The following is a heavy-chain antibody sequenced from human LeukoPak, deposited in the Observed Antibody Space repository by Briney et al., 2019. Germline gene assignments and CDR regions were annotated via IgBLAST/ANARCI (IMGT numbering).Heavy chain of an antibody. D-gene: IGHD6-13*01. CDR2: IYYSGST. CDR3: ARATYSSWYFDY. J-gene: IGHJ4*02. V-gene: IGHV4-59*01. CDR1: GGSISSYY. Sequence: SETLSLTCTVSGGSISSYYWSWIRQPPGKGLEWIGYIYYSGSTNYNPSLKSRVTISVDTSKNQFSLKLSSVTAADTAVYYCARATYSSWYFDYWGQGTLVTVSS.